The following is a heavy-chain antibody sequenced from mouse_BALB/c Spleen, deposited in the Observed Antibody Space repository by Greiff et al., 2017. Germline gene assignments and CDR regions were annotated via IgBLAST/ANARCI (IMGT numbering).Heavy chain of an antibody. Sequence: LVKTGASVKISCKASCYSFTGYYMHWVKQSHGKSLEWIGYISCYNGATSYNQKFKGKATFTVDTSSSTAYMQFNSLTSEDSAVYYCARGGNYEAYWYFDVWGAGTTVTVSS. CDR1: CYSFTGYY. V-gene: IGHV1S34*01. CDR2: ISCYNGAT. J-gene: IGHJ1*01. D-gene: IGHD2-1*01. CDR3: ARGGNYEAYWYFDV.